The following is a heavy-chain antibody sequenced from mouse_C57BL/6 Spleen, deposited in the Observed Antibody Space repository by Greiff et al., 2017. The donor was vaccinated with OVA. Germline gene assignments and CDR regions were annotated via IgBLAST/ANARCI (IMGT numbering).Heavy chain of an antibody. D-gene: IGHD1-1*01. CDR2: IDPSDSYT. V-gene: IGHV1-50*01. Sequence: VQLQQSGAELVKPGASVKLSCKASGYTFTSYWMQWVKQRPGQGLEWIGEIDPSDSYTNYNQKFKGKATLTVDTSSSTAYMQLSSLTSEDSAVYYCARSRITTVQGYFDYWGQGTTLTVSS. CDR3: ARSRITTVQGYFDY. CDR1: GYTFTSYW. J-gene: IGHJ2*01.